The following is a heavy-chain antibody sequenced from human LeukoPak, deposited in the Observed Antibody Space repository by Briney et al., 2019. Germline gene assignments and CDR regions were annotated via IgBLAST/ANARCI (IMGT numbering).Heavy chain of an antibody. CDR3: ARGGHSYGYFDY. CDR1: GYTFTDYY. CDR2: IIPNSGGT. V-gene: IGHV1-2*04. Sequence: ASVKVSCKASGYTFTDYYIHWVRQAPGQGLEWMGWIIPNSGGTNYAQKFQGWVTMTRDTSISTAYMELSRLRSDDTAVYYCARGGHSYGYFDYWGQGTLVTVSS. D-gene: IGHD5-18*01. J-gene: IGHJ4*02.